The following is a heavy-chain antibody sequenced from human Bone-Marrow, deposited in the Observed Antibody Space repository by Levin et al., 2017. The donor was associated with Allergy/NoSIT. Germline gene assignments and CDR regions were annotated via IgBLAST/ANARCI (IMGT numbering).Heavy chain of an antibody. D-gene: IGHD3-10*01. J-gene: IGHJ4*02. V-gene: IGHV5-51*01. CDR1: GYSFTSNW. CDR2: IYPGDFES. CDR3: ARSYYYGSGYYYFDY. Sequence: LGESLKISCKTSGYSFTSNWIGWVRQMPGKGLEWMAIIYPGDFESRYSPSFQGQVTISADKSINTVYLQWSDLKASDTAMYYCARSYYYGSGYYYFDYWGQGTLVTVSS.